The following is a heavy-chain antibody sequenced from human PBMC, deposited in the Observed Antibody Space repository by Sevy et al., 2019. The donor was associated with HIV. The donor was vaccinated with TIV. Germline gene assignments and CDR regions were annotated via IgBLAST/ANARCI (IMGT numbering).Heavy chain of an antibody. J-gene: IGHJ4*01. Sequence: GGSLRLSCVASGFTVSSNYMNWVRQPPGRGLGGVSIIYRGGSTNYADSVKGRFTISRDNSKNTLYLQMNSLRAEDTAVYYCARDRGGYLFDYWGHGTRVTVSS. D-gene: IGHD3-22*01. CDR2: IYRGGST. CDR1: GFTVSSNY. CDR3: ARDRGGYLFDY. V-gene: IGHV3-66*02.